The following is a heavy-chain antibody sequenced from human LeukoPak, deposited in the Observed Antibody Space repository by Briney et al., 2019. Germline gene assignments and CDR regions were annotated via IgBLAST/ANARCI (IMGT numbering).Heavy chain of an antibody. CDR3: ARAGNGGLDY. J-gene: IGHJ4*02. CDR1: GFTFSSYA. CDR2: IYSGGST. D-gene: IGHD2-15*01. Sequence: GGSLRLSCAASGFTFSSYAMNWVRQAPGKGLEWVSVIYSGGSTYYADSVKGRFTISRDNSKNTLYLQMNSLRAEDTAVYYCARAGNGGLDYWGQGTLVTVSS. V-gene: IGHV3-53*01.